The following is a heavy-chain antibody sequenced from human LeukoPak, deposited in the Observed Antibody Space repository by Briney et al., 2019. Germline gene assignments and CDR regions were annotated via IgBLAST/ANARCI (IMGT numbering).Heavy chain of an antibody. CDR2: IWYDGGIT. V-gene: IGHV3-33*01. CDR1: GFTFSSYG. J-gene: IGHJ4*02. Sequence: GGSLRLSCAASGFTFSSYGMHWVRQAPGKGLEWVAVIWYDGGITYYADSVKGRFTISRDNSKNTLSLQINSLRAEDTAVYYCARRAYGDDSFDYWGQGTLVTVSS. CDR3: ARRAYGDDSFDY. D-gene: IGHD4-17*01.